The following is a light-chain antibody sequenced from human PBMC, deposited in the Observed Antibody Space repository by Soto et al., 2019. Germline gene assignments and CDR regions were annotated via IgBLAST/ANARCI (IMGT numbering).Light chain of an antibody. Sequence: QAVVTQPRSVSASPGQSVSISCTGTGGDVGGYDFVSWYQQHPGKVPKLMIYDVDKRPSGVPDRFSGSKSVSTASLTISGLQAEDEADYYCCSYAGSYTLFGGGTQLTVL. V-gene: IGLV2-11*01. CDR3: CSYAGSYTL. J-gene: IGLJ2*01. CDR2: DVD. CDR1: GGDVGGYDF.